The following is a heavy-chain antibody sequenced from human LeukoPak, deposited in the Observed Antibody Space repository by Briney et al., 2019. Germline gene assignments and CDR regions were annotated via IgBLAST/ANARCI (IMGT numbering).Heavy chain of an antibody. D-gene: IGHD2-8*02. CDR2: ISGSGGST. CDR1: GFTFSSYA. CDR3: AKDLVGYCTGGVCPYFDY. V-gene: IGHV3-23*01. Sequence: PGGSLRLSCAASGFTFSSYAMSWVRQAPGKGLEWVSAISGSGGSTYYAASVKGRFTISRDNSKNTLYLQMNSLRAEDTAVYYCAKDLVGYCTGGVCPYFDYWGQGTLVTVSS. J-gene: IGHJ4*02.